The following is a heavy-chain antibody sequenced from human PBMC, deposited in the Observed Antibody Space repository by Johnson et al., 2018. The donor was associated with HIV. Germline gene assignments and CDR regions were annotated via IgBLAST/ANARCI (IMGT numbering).Heavy chain of an antibody. CDR1: GFTFSSYA. J-gene: IGHJ3*02. D-gene: IGHD3-22*01. CDR2: IYSGGRT. CDR3: ARGARNDQYDSSGYDWCAFDI. Sequence: VQLVESGGGLVQPGGSLRLSCAASGFTFSSYAMHWVRQAPGKGLEWVAVIYSGGRTFYADSVKGRFTISRDNSKNTLYFQMNSLRAEDRAVYYCARGARNDQYDSSGYDWCAFDIWGQVTMVTVSS. V-gene: IGHV3-66*02.